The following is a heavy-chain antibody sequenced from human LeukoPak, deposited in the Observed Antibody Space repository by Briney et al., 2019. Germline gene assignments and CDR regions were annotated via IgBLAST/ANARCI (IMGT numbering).Heavy chain of an antibody. CDR3: AELGITMIGGV. Sequence: GGSLRLSCAASGFTFSSYWMTWARQAPGKGLEWVANIKQDGSEKNYVDSVKGRFTISRDNAKNSLYLQMNSLRAEDTAVYYCAELGITMIGGVWGKGTTVTISS. D-gene: IGHD3-10*02. CDR2: IKQDGSEK. CDR1: GFTFSSYW. J-gene: IGHJ6*04. V-gene: IGHV3-7*01.